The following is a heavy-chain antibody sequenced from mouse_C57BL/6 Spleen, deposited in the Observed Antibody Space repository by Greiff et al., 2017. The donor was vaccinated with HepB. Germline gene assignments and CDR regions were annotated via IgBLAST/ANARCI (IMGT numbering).Heavy chain of an antibody. CDR3: TRSAFDY. D-gene: IGHD6-1*01. CDR1: GYTIKDDY. CDR2: IDPENGDT. J-gene: IGHJ2*01. V-gene: IGHV14-4*01. Sequence: EVQLQQSGAELVRPGASVKLSCTASGYTIKDDYMHWVKQRPEQGLEWIGWIDPENGDTEYASKFQGKATITADKSSNTAYLQLSSLTSEDTAVYYCTRSAFDYWGQGTTLTVSS.